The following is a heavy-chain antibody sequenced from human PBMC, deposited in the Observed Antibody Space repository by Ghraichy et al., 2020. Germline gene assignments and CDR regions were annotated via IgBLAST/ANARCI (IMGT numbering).Heavy chain of an antibody. Sequence: LSLTCAASGFTFDDYTMHWVRQAPGKGLEWVSLNSWDGGSTYYADSVKGRITISRDNSKNSLYLQMNSLRTEDTALYYCAKVDSSGWYGGYFDYWGQGTLVTVSS. V-gene: IGHV3-43*01. J-gene: IGHJ4*02. D-gene: IGHD6-19*01. CDR1: GFTFDDYT. CDR2: NSWDGGST. CDR3: AKVDSSGWYGGYFDY.